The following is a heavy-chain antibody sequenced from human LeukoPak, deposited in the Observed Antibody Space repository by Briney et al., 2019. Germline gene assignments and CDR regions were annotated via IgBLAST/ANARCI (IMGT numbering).Heavy chain of an antibody. CDR2: IYYSGST. Sequence: SETLSLTCTVSGGSISSSSYYWGWIRQPPGKGLEWIGSIYYSGSTYYNPSLKSRVTISVDTSKNQFSLKLSSVTAADTAVYYCARRERWLQSATFDYWGQGPLVTVSA. CDR3: ARRERWLQSATFDY. J-gene: IGHJ4*02. V-gene: IGHV4-39*07. D-gene: IGHD5-24*01. CDR1: GGSISSSSYY.